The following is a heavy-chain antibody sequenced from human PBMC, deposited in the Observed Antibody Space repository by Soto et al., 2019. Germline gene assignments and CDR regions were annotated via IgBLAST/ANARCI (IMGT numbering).Heavy chain of an antibody. Sequence: GASVKVSCKASGYTFTGCYMHWVRQAPGQGLEWMGWINPNSGGTNYAQKFQGWVTMTRDTSISTAYMELSRLRSDDTAVYYCARAGATYYDFWSGPYYYYGMDVWGQGTTVTVSS. J-gene: IGHJ6*02. CDR3: ARAGATYYDFWSGPYYYYGMDV. D-gene: IGHD3-3*01. CDR1: GYTFTGCY. V-gene: IGHV1-2*04. CDR2: INPNSGGT.